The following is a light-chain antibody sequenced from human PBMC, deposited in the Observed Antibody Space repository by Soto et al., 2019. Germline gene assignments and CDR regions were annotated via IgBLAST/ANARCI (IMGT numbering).Light chain of an antibody. CDR3: QQYGTSPRT. CDR2: GAS. CDR1: ESVSSYC. Sequence: ETALKQSPSTPSFSPGERATHSCPATESVSSYCLAWYQQKPGQAPRVLIYGASIRATGIPDRFSGSGSETDFTLTISRLEPEDFAVYYCQQYGTSPRTFGQGTKVDIK. V-gene: IGKV3-20*01. J-gene: IGKJ1*01.